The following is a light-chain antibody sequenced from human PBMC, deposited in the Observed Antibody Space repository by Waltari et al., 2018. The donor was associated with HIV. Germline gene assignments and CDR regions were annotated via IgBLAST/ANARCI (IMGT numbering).Light chain of an antibody. J-gene: IGKJ2*01. CDR1: QSVLYSSNDKNY. V-gene: IGKV4-1*01. Sequence: DIVMTQSPDSLAVSLDERATINCKSSQSVLYSSNDKNYLAWYQQKPGQPPKLLIYWASTRESGVPDRFSGSGSGTDFTLTISNLQAEDVAVYYCQQYYSTPRTFGQGTKLEIK. CDR3: QQYYSTPRT. CDR2: WAS.